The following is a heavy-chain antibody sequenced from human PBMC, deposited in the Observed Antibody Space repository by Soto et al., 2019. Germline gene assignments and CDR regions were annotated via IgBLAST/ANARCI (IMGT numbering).Heavy chain of an antibody. CDR1: GLTFSTYT. V-gene: IGHV3-30-3*01. Sequence: GGSLRLSCAASGLTFSTYTMHWVRQTPGKGLEWVALILYDGSNRNYAGSVKGRFTISRDNSKNPMYLQMNSLRPEDTAVYYCASAFHPCGGLIDSFDYWGQGTLVTVSS. CDR3: ASAFHPCGGLIDSFDY. CDR2: ILYDGSNR. J-gene: IGHJ4*02. D-gene: IGHD3-16*02.